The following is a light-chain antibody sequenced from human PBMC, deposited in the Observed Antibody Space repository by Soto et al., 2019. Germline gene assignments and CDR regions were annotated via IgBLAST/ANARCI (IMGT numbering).Light chain of an antibody. Sequence: DIQMTQSPSTLSASEGDRVTITCRASQSISTSLAWYQQKPGKAPTLLIYDASSLEGGVPSRFSGSGSGTEFILSISSLEPDDFATYHCQQYKTYPHSFGGGTKVEIK. CDR2: DAS. CDR3: QQYKTYPHS. CDR1: QSISTS. V-gene: IGKV1-5*01. J-gene: IGKJ4*01.